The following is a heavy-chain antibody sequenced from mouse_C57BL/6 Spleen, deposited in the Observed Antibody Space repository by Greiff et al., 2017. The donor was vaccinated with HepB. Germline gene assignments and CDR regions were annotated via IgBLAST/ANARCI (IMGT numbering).Heavy chain of an antibody. CDR3: ARYGLITTAFDY. CDR2: IYPRSGNT. V-gene: IGHV1-81*01. J-gene: IGHJ2*01. CDR1: GYTFTSYG. Sequence: VQRVESGAELARPGASVKLSCKASGYTFTSYGISWVKQRTGQGLEWIGEIYPRSGNTYYNEKFKGKATLTADKSSSTAYMELRSLTSEDSAVYFCARYGLITTAFDYWGQGTTLTVSS. D-gene: IGHD1-2*01.